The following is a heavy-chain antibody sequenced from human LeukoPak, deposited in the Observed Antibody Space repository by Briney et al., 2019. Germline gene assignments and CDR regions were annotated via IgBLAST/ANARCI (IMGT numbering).Heavy chain of an antibody. J-gene: IGHJ6*03. CDR2: ITSSSTYT. V-gene: IGHV3-21*01. D-gene: IGHD1-26*01. CDR1: GFTVSSNY. CDR3: ARDPYSGTYADTYYYYMDV. Sequence: GGSLRLSCAASGFTVSSNYMSWVRQAPGKGLEWVSSITSSSTYTFYADSVKGRFTISRDNARNSLYLQMNSLRAEDTAVYYCARDPYSGTYADTYYYYMDVWGKGTTVTISS.